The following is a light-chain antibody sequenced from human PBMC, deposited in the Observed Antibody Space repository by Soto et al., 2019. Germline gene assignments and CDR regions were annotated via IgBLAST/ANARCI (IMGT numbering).Light chain of an antibody. CDR3: QQYRNWPPLT. V-gene: IGKV3-15*01. J-gene: IGKJ4*01. Sequence: EIVMTQSPATLSVSPGETATLSCSASQSVGSAVAWYQHKPGQAPRLLIVAASIRAPGVPGRFSGGGSGTEFTFTISSLQSEDFAVYYCQQYRNWPPLTFGGGTTVEIK. CDR2: AAS. CDR1: QSVGSA.